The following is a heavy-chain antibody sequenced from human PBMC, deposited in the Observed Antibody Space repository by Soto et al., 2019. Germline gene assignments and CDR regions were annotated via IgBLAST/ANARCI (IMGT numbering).Heavy chain of an antibody. Sequence: ASVKVSCKASGYTFTSYGISWVRQAPGQGLEWMGWISAYNGNTNYAQKLQGRVTMTTDTSTSTAYMELRSLRSDDTAVYYCASPGGTAARRAYYYYYGMDVWGQGTTVTVSS. V-gene: IGHV1-18*01. D-gene: IGHD6-6*01. CDR1: GYTFTSYG. J-gene: IGHJ6*02. CDR3: ASPGGTAARRAYYYYYGMDV. CDR2: ISAYNGNT.